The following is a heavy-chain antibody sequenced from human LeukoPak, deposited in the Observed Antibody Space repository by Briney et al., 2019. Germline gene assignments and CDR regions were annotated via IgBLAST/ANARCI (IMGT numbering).Heavy chain of an antibody. CDR2: LSYDESEK. D-gene: IGHD6-13*01. J-gene: IGHJ4*02. Sequence: GRSLRLSCAASGFTFSAYAMHWVRQAPGKGLEWVAVLSYDESEKHYVDSVKGRFTISRDNAKNSLYLQMNSLRAEDTALYYCARASSSWEPIDYWGQGTLVTVSS. V-gene: IGHV3-30*04. CDR1: GFTFSAYA. CDR3: ARASSSWEPIDY.